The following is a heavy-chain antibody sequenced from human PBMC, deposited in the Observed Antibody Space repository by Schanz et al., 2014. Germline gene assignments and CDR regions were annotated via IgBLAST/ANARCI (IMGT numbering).Heavy chain of an antibody. CDR1: GFTFSDYW. CDR2: IKHDGSVK. CDR3: VSQTGSPNY. Sequence: EVQLVESGAGLVKPGGSLRLSCTASGFTFSDYWMSWVRQAPGKGPEWVANIKHDGSVKDYVDSVEGRFTMSRDNAKRSLVLQMNSLRVEDTAVYFCVSQTGSPNYWGQGTLVTVSS. D-gene: IGHD6-13*01. V-gene: IGHV3-7*02. J-gene: IGHJ4*02.